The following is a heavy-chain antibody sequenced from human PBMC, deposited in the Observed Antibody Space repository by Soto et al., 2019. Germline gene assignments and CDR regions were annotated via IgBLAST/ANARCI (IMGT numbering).Heavy chain of an antibody. J-gene: IGHJ6*03. V-gene: IGHV3-23*01. CDR2: LSASGDKT. CDR3: VKLECTGGSCYSGRLIDYHYYYMDV. D-gene: IGHD2-15*01. CDR1: GFAFDTYA. Sequence: GESLKISCAASGFAFDTYAMSWVRQAPGKGLEWVSALSASGDKTYYADSGRFTISRDNSKNTLYLQVNSLRAEDTALYHCVKLECTGGSCYSGRLIDYHYYYMDVWGKGASVTVSS.